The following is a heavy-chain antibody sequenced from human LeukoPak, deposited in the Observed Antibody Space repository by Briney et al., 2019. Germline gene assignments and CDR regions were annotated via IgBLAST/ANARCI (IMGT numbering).Heavy chain of an antibody. CDR1: GFTFDDYG. CDR3: ARGVAAAGTMPHFDY. CDR2: INWNGGNT. Sequence: GGSLRLSCAASGFTFDDYGMSWVRQAPGKGLEWVSGINWNGGNTGYADSVKGRFTISRDNAKNSLYLQMNSLRADDTAVYYCARGVAAAGTMPHFDYWGQGTLVTVSS. V-gene: IGHV3-20*04. D-gene: IGHD6-13*01. J-gene: IGHJ4*02.